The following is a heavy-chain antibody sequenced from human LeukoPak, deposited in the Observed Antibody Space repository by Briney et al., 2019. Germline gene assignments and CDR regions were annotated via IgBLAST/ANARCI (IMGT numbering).Heavy chain of an antibody. Sequence: PGGSLRLSCAASGFTFSSYAMSWVRQAPGKGLEWVSAISGSGGSIYYADSVKGRFTISRDNSKNTLYLQMNSLRAEDTAVYYCAKDRSSWTSFDYWGQGTLVTVSS. V-gene: IGHV3-23*01. D-gene: IGHD6-13*01. CDR1: GFTFSSYA. CDR3: AKDRSSWTSFDY. CDR2: ISGSGGSI. J-gene: IGHJ4*02.